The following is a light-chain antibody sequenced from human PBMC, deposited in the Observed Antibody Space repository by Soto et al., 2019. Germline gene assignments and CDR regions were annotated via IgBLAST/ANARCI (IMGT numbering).Light chain of an antibody. CDR3: QQSYSTPQT. J-gene: IGKJ3*01. CDR1: QSISSY. CDR2: AAS. V-gene: IGKV1-39*01. Sequence: DIQMTQSPSSLSASVGYRVTITCRASQSISSYLNWYQQKPGKAPKLLIYAASSLQSGVPSRFSGSGSGTDFTLTISSLQPEDFETYYCQQSYSTPQTFGPGTKVDIK.